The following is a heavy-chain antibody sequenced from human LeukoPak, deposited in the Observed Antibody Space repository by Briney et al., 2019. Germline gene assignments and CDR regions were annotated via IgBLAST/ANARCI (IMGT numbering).Heavy chain of an antibody. CDR3: ARLLRSFDWLLNYFDY. CDR2: IYHSGST. D-gene: IGHD3-9*01. CDR1: GYSISSGYY. J-gene: IGHJ4*02. Sequence: SETLSLTCTVSGYSISSGYYWGWIRQPPGKGLEWIGSIYHSGSTYYNPSLKSRVTISVDTSKNQFSLKLSSVTAADTAVYYCARLLRSFDWLLNYFDYWGQGTLVTVSS. V-gene: IGHV4-38-2*02.